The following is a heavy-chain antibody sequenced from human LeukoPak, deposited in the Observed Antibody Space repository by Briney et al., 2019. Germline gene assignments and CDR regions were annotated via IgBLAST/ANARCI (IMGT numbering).Heavy chain of an antibody. Sequence: GGSLRLSCAASGFTFSSYDMHWVRQAPGKGLEWVAVISYDGSNKYFADSVKGRFTISRDNSKNTLYLQVNSLRAEDTAVYYCAISIAAAGPTDYWGQGTLVTVSS. D-gene: IGHD6-13*01. CDR2: ISYDGSNK. J-gene: IGHJ4*02. CDR3: AISIAAAGPTDY. V-gene: IGHV3-30*03. CDR1: GFTFSSYD.